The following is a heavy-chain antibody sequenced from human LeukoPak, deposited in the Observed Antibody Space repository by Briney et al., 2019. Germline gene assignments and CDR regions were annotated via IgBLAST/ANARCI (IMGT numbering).Heavy chain of an antibody. D-gene: IGHD3-3*01. Sequence: SETLSLTCAVYGGSFSGYYWSWIRQPPGKGLEWIGEINHSGSTNYNPSLKSRVTISVDTSKNQFSLKLSSVTAADTAVYYCAITSIFGVGDYWGQGTLVTVSS. CDR2: INHSGST. V-gene: IGHV4-34*01. J-gene: IGHJ4*02. CDR3: AITSIFGVGDY. CDR1: GGSFSGYY.